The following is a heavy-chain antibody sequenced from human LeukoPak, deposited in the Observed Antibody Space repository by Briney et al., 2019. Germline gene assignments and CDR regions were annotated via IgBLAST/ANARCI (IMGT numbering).Heavy chain of an antibody. CDR1: GGSISSYY. J-gene: IGHJ6*02. V-gene: IGHV4-59*12. CDR2: ISYSGGT. CDR3: ARIMVRGVTNYYYGMDV. D-gene: IGHD3-10*01. Sequence: PSETLSLTCTVSGGSISSYYWSWIRQPPGKGLEWIGYISYSGGTNYNPSLKSRVTMSVDTSKNQFSLKLSSVTAADTAVYYCARIMVRGVTNYYYGMDVWGQGTTVTVSS.